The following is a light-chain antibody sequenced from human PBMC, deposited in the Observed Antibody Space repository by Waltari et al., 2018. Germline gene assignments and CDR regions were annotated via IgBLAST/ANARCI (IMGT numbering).Light chain of an antibody. V-gene: IGLV1-44*01. J-gene: IGLJ2*01. CDR2: SNN. CDR1: SSNIGSNV. Sequence: QSVLTHPPSASGTPGQRVTISCSGSSSNIGSNVVTWYQQLPGTAPTLLSYSNNLRPSGGPDRFSGSNAGTSASLAISGLQSEDEGDYFCAAWDDSLNGPVFGGGTKVTVL. CDR3: AAWDDSLNGPV.